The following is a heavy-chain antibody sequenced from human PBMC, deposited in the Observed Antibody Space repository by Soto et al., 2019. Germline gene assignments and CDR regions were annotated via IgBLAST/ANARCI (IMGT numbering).Heavy chain of an antibody. J-gene: IGHJ4*02. Sequence: EVQLVESGGGLVQPGGSLRLSCAASGFTFSDHYMDWVRQAPGKGLEWVGRTRNKANSYTTEYAASVKGRFTISRDDSKNSLYLQMNSLKTEDTDVYYCARDGGFYWGQGTLVTVSS. CDR1: GFTFSDHY. CDR2: TRNKANSYTT. V-gene: IGHV3-72*01. CDR3: ARDGGFY.